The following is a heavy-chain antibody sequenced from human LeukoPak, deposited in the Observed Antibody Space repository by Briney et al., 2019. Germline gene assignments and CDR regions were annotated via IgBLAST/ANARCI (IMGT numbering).Heavy chain of an antibody. Sequence: PSETLSLTCTVSGGSISSYYWSWIRQPPGKGLEWIGYIDYSGSTNYNPSLKSRVTISVDTSKNQFSLKLSSVTAADTAVYYCARDGGHYDSSGYYYVFDAFDIWGQGTMVTVSS. CDR1: GGSISSYY. V-gene: IGHV4-59*01. CDR2: IDYSGST. CDR3: ARDGGHYDSSGYYYVFDAFDI. D-gene: IGHD3-22*01. J-gene: IGHJ3*02.